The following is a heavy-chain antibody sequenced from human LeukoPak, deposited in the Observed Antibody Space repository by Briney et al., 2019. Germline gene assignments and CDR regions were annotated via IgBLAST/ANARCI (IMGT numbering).Heavy chain of an antibody. V-gene: IGHV3-74*01. Sequence: GGSLRLSCAASGFTFSSYWMHWVRQAPGKGLVWVSRINSDGSSTSYADSVKGRFTISRDNSKNTLYLQMNSLRAEDTAVYYCAKDRLLGYDFWSGYYHWGQGTLVTVSS. D-gene: IGHD3-3*01. J-gene: IGHJ4*02. CDR2: INSDGSST. CDR3: AKDRLLGYDFWSGYYH. CDR1: GFTFSSYW.